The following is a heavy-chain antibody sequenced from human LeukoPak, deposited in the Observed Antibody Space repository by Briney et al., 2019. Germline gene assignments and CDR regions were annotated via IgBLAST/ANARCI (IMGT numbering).Heavy chain of an antibody. CDR2: IYTSGST. J-gene: IGHJ4*02. CDR1: GGSISSYY. D-gene: IGHD3-22*01. V-gene: IGHV4-4*07. CDR3: ARAGDSSGYEYYFDY. Sequence: SETLSLTCTVSGGSISSYYWSWIRQPAGKGLEWIGRIYTSGSTNYNPSLKSRVTMSVDMSTNQFSLKLSSVTAADTAVYYCARAGDSSGYEYYFDYWGQGTLVTVSS.